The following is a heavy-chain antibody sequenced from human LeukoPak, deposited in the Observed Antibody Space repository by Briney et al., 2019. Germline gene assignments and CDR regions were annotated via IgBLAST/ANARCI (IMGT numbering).Heavy chain of an antibody. CDR2: ISGSGGNT. CDR1: GFTFSSYA. CDR3: AKGATVTTDYFDY. J-gene: IGHJ4*02. Sequence: GGSLRLSCAASGFTFSSYAMNWVRQAPGKGLEWVSAISGSGGNTYYADSVKGRFTISRDNSKNTLYLQMNSLRAEDTAVYYCAKGATVTTDYFDYWGQGTLVTVSS. V-gene: IGHV3-23*01. D-gene: IGHD4-11*01.